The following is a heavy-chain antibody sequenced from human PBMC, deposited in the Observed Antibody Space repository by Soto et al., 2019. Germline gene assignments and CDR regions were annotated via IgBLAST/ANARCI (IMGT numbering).Heavy chain of an antibody. V-gene: IGHV3-23*01. Sequence: EVQLLESGGGLVQPGGSLRRSCAASGFSFRNYALTWVRQAPGKGLEWVSAISASGGSTYYAASVKGRFTISRDNSKNTVQLEMNSLRAEDTAVYYCAKRLWSGSNSVGNGMDVLGQGTTITVS. D-gene: IGHD3-3*01. CDR3: AKRLWSGSNSVGNGMDV. J-gene: IGHJ6*02. CDR2: ISASGGST. CDR1: GFSFRNYA.